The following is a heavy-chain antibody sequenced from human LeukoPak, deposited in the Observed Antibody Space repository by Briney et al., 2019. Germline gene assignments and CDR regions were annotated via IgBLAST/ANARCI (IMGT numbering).Heavy chain of an antibody. D-gene: IGHD3-10*01. CDR3: AKGEDYGSGTVHFAP. Sequence: SETLSLTCAVYGGSFSDYYWSWIRQPPGKGLEWIGEINHSGSTNYNPSLKSRVAMSVDRSRNQFSLRLNSVTAADTAVYYCAKGEDYGSGTVHFAPWGQGTLITVSS. V-gene: IGHV4-34*01. CDR2: INHSGST. J-gene: IGHJ5*02. CDR1: GGSFSDYY.